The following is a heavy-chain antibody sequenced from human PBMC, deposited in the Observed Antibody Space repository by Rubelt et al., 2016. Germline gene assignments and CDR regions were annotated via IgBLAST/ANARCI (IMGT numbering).Heavy chain of an antibody. D-gene: IGHD3-3*01. CDR3: ARRTDYDFNP. CDR1: GFSLSNGKVG. V-gene: IGHV2-26*01. J-gene: IGHJ5*02. Sequence: QVTLKESGPVLVKPTETLTLTCTVSGFSLSNGKVGVGWIRQPPGKALEWLAHISSKDEKSYSTSLKTRLTISKDTSKSQVVLTMTNMDPVDTATYYCARRTDYDFNPWGQGTLVTVSS. CDR2: ISSKDEK.